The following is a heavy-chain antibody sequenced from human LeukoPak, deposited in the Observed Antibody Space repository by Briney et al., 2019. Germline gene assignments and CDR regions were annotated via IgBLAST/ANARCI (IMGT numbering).Heavy chain of an antibody. CDR2: ISWNSGSI. J-gene: IGHJ3*02. D-gene: IGHD7-27*01. V-gene: IGHV3-9*02. CDR3: AKDRNWGRSDAFDI. CDR1: GFTSDDYA. Sequence: GGSLRLSCGASGFTSDDYAMHWVRQAAGKGLEWVSGISWNSGSIGYADSVKGRFTISGDNAKISLYLQMNSLRAEDTALYYCAKDRNWGRSDAFDIWGQGTMVTVSS.